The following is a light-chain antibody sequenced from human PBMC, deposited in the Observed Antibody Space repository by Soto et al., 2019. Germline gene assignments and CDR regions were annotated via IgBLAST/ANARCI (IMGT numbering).Light chain of an antibody. CDR3: QQYDDWPS. V-gene: IGKV3-15*01. CDR1: ENVNSN. CDR2: GAY. Sequence: EILMTQSPSTLAVSPGERATLSCGASENVNSNVAWWYQQKPGHTPSLLIFGAYTRASGIPGTLSGSGSGTEFTLTISSPQSEDFAVYYCQQYDDWPSFGQGTKVDIK. J-gene: IGKJ1*01.